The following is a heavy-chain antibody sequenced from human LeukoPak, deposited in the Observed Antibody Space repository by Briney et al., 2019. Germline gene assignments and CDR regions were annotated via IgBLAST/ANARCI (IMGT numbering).Heavy chain of an antibody. D-gene: IGHD6-6*01. V-gene: IGHV3-23*01. Sequence: GGSLRLSCAASGFTFSSYAMSWVRQAPGRGLEWVSAISGSGDSTYYADSVKGRFTISRDNSKNTLYLQMNSLRAEDTAGYSCANTRPLDYWGQGTLVTVSS. J-gene: IGHJ4*02. CDR2: ISGSGDST. CDR1: GFTFSSYA. CDR3: ANTRPLDY.